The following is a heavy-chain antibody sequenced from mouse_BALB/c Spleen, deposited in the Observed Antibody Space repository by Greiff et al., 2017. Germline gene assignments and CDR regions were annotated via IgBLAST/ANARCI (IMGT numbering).Heavy chain of an antibody. V-gene: IGHV2-2*02. CDR2: IWSGGST. CDR1: GFSLTSYG. J-gene: IGHJ3*01. CDR3: ATPPVDSSGYVGAY. Sequence: VKLVESGPGLVQPSQSLSITCTVSGFSLTSYGVHWVRQSPGKGLEWLGVIWSGGSTDYNAAFISRLSISKDNSKSQVFFKMNSLQANDTAIYYCATPPVDSSGYVGAYWGQGTLVTVSA. D-gene: IGHD3-2*01.